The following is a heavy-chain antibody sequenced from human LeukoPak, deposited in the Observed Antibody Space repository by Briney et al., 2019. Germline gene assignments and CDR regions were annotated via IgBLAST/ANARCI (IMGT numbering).Heavy chain of an antibody. V-gene: IGHV4-31*03. CDR3: AREESPLYGSGSYYGWFDP. D-gene: IGHD3-10*01. CDR2: IYYSGST. J-gene: IGHJ5*02. Sequence: RTSETLSLTCTVSGGSISSGGYYWSWIRQHPGKGLEWIGYIYYSGSTYYNPSLKSRVTISVDTSKNQFSLKLSSVTAADTAVYYCAREESPLYGSGSYYGWFDPWGQGTLVTVSS. CDR1: GGSISSGGYY.